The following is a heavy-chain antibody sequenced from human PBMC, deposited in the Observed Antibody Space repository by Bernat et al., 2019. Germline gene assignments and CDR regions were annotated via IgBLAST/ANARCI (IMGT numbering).Heavy chain of an antibody. CDR2: ISGSGGST. D-gene: IGHD6-13*01. CDR1: GFTFSSYA. V-gene: IGHV3-23*04. CDR3: AKRGLGAAAGLIYDY. J-gene: IGHJ4*02. Sequence: EVQLVESGGGLVQPGGSLRLSCAASGFTFSSYAMSWVRQAPGKGREWVSAISGSGGSTYYADSVKGGFTISRDNSTTTLYLQMNSLRAEDTAVYYCAKRGLGAAAGLIYDYWGQGTLVTVSS.